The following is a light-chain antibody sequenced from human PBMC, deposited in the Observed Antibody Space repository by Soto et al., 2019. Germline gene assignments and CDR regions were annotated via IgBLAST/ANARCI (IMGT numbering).Light chain of an antibody. Sequence: QSVLTQPASVYGSPGQSITISCTGISSDIGSYDYVSWYQQHPGKAPKLIIYGVSNRPSGVSNRFSGSKSGNTASLTISGLQAEDEADYYCTSYTSSSTLRVFGGGTKLTVL. J-gene: IGLJ3*02. CDR2: GVS. CDR1: SSDIGSYDY. V-gene: IGLV2-14*01. CDR3: TSYTSSSTLRV.